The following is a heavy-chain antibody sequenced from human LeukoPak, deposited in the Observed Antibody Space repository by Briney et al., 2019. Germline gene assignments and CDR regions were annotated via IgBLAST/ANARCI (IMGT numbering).Heavy chain of an antibody. V-gene: IGHV4-59*01. CDR2: IYYSGST. Sequence: SETLPLTCTVSGGPISSYYWSWIRQPPGKGLEWIGYIYYSGSTNYNPSLKSRVTISVDTSKNQFSLKLSSVTAADTAVYYCASGILTGYYSVDVWAKGQWSPSLQ. D-gene: IGHD3-9*01. CDR1: GGPISSYY. J-gene: IGHJ3*01. CDR3: ASGILTGYYSVDV.